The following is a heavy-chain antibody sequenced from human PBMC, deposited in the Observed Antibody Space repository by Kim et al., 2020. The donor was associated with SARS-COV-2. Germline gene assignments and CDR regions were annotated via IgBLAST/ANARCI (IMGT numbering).Heavy chain of an antibody. Sequence: GGSLRLSCAASGFTFSDYYMSWIRQAPGKGLEWVSDISTSGSTTYYADSVKGRFTVSRDNTKNSLYLQMNSLRAEDTAVYYCARDDRIGYFPNYWGQGTLVTVSS. CDR3: ARDDRIGYFPNY. J-gene: IGHJ4*02. CDR1: GFTFSDYY. CDR2: ISTSGSTT. V-gene: IGHV3-11*01. D-gene: IGHD3-22*01.